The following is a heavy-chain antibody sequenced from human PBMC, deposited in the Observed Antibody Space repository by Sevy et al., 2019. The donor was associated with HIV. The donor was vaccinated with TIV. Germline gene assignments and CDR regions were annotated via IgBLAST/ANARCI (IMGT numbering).Heavy chain of an antibody. CDR2: IHYSGRT. D-gene: IGHD5-12*01. Sequence: SETLSLTCTVSGGSITTYYWSWIRQPPGKGLEWIGYIHYSGRTNYNPSLKSRLTISVDTSKNQVSLKLTSVTAADTAVYSCAREATGAFDYWGQGTLVTVSS. CDR1: GGSITTYY. CDR3: AREATGAFDY. J-gene: IGHJ4*02. V-gene: IGHV4-59*01.